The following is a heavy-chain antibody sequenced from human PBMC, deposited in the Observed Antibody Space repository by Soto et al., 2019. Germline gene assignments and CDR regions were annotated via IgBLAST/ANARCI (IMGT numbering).Heavy chain of an antibody. J-gene: IGHJ4*02. CDR1: GLTFSDYW. Sequence: EVQLVESGGGLVQPGGSLRLSCAVSGLTFSDYWMSWVRQAPGKGLEWVANINQDGSEEHYPDSVKGRFTISRDNAKNSLSRQMNGRRAEDTGVYYCARWQNWGQGTLVTVSS. CDR3: ARWQN. D-gene: IGHD5-12*01. V-gene: IGHV3-7*05. CDR2: INQDGSEE.